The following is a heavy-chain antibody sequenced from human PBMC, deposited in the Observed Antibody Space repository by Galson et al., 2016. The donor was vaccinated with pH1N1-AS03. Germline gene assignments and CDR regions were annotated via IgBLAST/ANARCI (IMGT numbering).Heavy chain of an antibody. CDR1: GYTFTGYY. J-gene: IGHJ4*02. CDR2: ITPNSGGT. CDR3: ARSHPAFDSSGYYYDY. Sequence: SVKVSCKASGYTFTGYYMHWVRQAPGQGLEWMGWITPNSGGTNYAQKFQGRVTMTRDTSISTAYMELSRLRSGDTAVYYCARSHPAFDSSGYYYDYWGQGTLVTVSS. V-gene: IGHV1-2*02. D-gene: IGHD3-22*01.